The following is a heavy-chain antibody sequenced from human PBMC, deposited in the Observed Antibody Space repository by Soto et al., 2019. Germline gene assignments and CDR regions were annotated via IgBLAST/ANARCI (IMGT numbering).Heavy chain of an antibody. CDR2: IKQDGSEK. J-gene: IGHJ6*02. CDR3: AREGGSSWYWDYYYYYGMDV. Sequence: ESGGGLVQPGGSLRLSCAASGFTFSSYWMSWVRQAPGKGLEWVANIKQDGSEKYYVDSVKGRFTISRDNAKNSLYLQMNSLRAEDTAVYYCAREGGSSWYWDYYYYYGMDVWGQGTTVTVSS. V-gene: IGHV3-7*04. D-gene: IGHD6-13*01. CDR1: GFTFSSYW.